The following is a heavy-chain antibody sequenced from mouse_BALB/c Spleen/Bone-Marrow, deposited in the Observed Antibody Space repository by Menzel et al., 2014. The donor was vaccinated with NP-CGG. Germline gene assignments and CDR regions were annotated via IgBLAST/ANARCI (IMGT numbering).Heavy chain of an antibody. J-gene: IGHJ1*01. CDR3: ARYDGNYDWYFDV. D-gene: IGHD2-1*01. Sequence: ESGPSLVKPSQTLSLTCSVTGDSITSGYWNWIRKFPGNKLEYMGYISYSGSTYYNPSLKSRISITRDTSKNQYYLQLNSVTTEDTATYYCARYDGNYDWYFDVWGAGTTVTVSS. CDR1: GDSITSGY. CDR2: ISYSGST. V-gene: IGHV3-8*02.